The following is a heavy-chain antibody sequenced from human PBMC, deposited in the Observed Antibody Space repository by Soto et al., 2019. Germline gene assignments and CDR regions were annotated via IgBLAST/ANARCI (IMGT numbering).Heavy chain of an antibody. CDR2: IWYDGTQK. V-gene: IGHV3-33*01. CDR3: ARAGGTTVTGLWHFDS. J-gene: IGHJ4*02. CDR1: GFSFNTYS. Sequence: QVQLEESGGGVVQPGRSLRLSCEASGFSFNTYSMHWVRQPPGKGLEWLAAIWYDGTQKYYADSVKGRFIISRDNSKKTLYLEMKSLRAEDAAVYYCARAGGTTVTGLWHFDSWGQGTLATVSS. D-gene: IGHD4-17*01.